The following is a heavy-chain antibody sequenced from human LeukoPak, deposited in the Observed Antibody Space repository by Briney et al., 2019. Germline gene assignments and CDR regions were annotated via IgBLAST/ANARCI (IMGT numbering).Heavy chain of an antibody. CDR3: ARGSTGTNRRFHY. V-gene: IGHV1-8*01. D-gene: IGHD1/OR15-1a*01. CDR1: GYTFTSYD. CDR2: MNPNSGNT. J-gene: IGHJ4*02. Sequence: ALVKVSCKASGYTFTSYDMNWVRQATGQGLEWMGWMNPNSGNTDYTQKFQGRVTMTRNTSISTAYMELSSLRSEDPAVYYCARGSTGTNRRFHYWGQGPLVPLSS.